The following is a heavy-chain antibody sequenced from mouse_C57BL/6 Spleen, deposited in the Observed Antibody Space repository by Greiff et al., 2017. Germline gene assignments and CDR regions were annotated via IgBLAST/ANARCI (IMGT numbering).Heavy chain of an antibody. CDR1: GYTFTSYW. J-gene: IGHJ2*01. CDR2: INPSSGYT. D-gene: IGHD1-1*01. CDR3: ARSRGIADYYGSSYGDFDY. V-gene: IGHV1-7*01. Sequence: VQLQQSGAELAKPGASVKLSCKASGYTFTSYWMHWVKQRPGQGLEWIGYINPSSGYTKYNQKFKDKATLTADKSSSTAYMQLSSLTYEDSAVYYCARSRGIADYYGSSYGDFDYWGQGTTLTVSS.